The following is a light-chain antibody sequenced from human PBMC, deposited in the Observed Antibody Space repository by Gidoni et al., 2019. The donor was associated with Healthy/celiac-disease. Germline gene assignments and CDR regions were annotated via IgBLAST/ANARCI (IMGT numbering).Light chain of an antibody. V-gene: IGKV2-28*01. CDR1: QSLLHSNGYNY. CDR3: MQALQTPFT. J-gene: IGKJ3*01. Sequence: ESVMTQSPLSLPVTPGEPASISCRSSQSLLHSNGYNYLDWYLQKPGQSPQLLIYLGSNRASGVPDRFSGSGSGTDFTLKISRVEAEDVGVYYCMQALQTPFTFXPXTKVDIK. CDR2: LGS.